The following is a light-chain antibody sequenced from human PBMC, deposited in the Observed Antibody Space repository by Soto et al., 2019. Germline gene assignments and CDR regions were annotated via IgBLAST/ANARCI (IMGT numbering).Light chain of an antibody. CDR1: TTDFGSYNL. CDR3: CSWAGSNTFYF. CDR2: EVS. J-gene: IGLJ1*01. V-gene: IGLV2-23*02. Sequence: QSVLTQPASVSGSPGQSITISCTGTTTDFGSYNLVSWYQQHPGRAPKLMIYEVSRRPSGVSNRFSGSKSGNTASLTISGLQAEDEADYYCCSWAGSNTFYFFGTGTKSPS.